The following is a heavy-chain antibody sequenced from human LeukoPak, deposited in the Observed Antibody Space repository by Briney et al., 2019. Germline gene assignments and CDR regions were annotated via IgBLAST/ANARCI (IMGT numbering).Heavy chain of an antibody. D-gene: IGHD6-13*01. Sequence: GSSVKVSCKASGGTFSSYAISWVRQATGQGPEWMGGIIPIFGTANYAQKFQGRVTITTDESTSTAYMELSSLRSEDTAVYYCAHEAAAGLGRFDYWGQGTLVTVSS. V-gene: IGHV1-69*05. J-gene: IGHJ4*02. CDR2: IIPIFGTA. CDR1: GGTFSSYA. CDR3: AHEAAAGLGRFDY.